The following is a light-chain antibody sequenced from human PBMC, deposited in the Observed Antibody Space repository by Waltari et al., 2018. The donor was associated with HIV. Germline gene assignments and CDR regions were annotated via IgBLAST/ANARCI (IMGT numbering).Light chain of an antibody. V-gene: IGKV1-39*01. J-gene: IGKJ3*01. CDR1: QSISSY. Sequence: DIQMTQSPSSLSASVGDRVTITCRASQSISSYLNWYQQKPGKAPKLLIYAASSLQSGVPSRFSGSGSGTDFTLTISSLQAEDVAVYYCQQYYSTPPITFGPGTKVEIK. CDR3: QQYYSTPPIT. CDR2: AAS.